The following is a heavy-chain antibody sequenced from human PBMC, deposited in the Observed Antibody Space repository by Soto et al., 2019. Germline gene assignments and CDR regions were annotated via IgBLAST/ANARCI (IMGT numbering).Heavy chain of an antibody. D-gene: IGHD2-2*01. CDR1: GYTFTNHD. Sequence: QVQLVQSGAEVKKPGASVKVSCKASGYTFTNHDINWVRQATGQGLEWMGWMNPNTGDTGSVQKFQGRVPMTSNTSVRAAYMGVSSLGSEDAAIYCCARQSSTEGFDYWGQGTVVTVSS. V-gene: IGHV1-8*01. CDR3: ARQSSTEGFDY. J-gene: IGHJ4*02. CDR2: MNPNTGDT.